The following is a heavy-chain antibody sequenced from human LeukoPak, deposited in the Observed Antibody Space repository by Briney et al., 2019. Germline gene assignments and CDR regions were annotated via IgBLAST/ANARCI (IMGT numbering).Heavy chain of an antibody. CDR2: IDPGDSDT. V-gene: IGHV5-51*01. D-gene: IGHD4-23*01. J-gene: IGHJ2*01. Sequence: GESLKISCKGSGYSFSSYWIGWVRQMPGKGLEWMGIIDPGDSDTKYSPSFQGQVTISADKSINTAYLQWSSLKASDTAMYYCARRVVNNRNWYFDLWGRGTLVTVSS. CDR1: GYSFSSYW. CDR3: ARRVVNNRNWYFDL.